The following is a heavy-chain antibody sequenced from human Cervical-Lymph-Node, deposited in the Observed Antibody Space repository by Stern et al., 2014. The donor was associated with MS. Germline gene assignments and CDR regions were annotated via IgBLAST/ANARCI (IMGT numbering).Heavy chain of an antibody. J-gene: IGHJ4*02. Sequence: QVQLGQSGAEVKKPGASVKVSCKASGYSFTSYGISWVRQAPGQGLEWMGWISADNGNANYAQKIQGRVTMTTDTSTTTVYMELRSLRSDDTAVYYCARTYDFWNGYEDYWGQGTLVTVSS. CDR1: GYSFTSYG. D-gene: IGHD3-3*01. CDR3: ARTYDFWNGYEDY. V-gene: IGHV1-18*01. CDR2: ISADNGNA.